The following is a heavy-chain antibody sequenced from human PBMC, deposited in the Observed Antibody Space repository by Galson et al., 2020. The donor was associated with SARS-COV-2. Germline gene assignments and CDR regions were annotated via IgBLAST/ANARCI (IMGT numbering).Heavy chain of an antibody. CDR3: ARDPKKYYYGSGSYYSLGFGFDY. D-gene: IGHD3-10*01. J-gene: IGHJ4*02. Sequence: SVKVSCKASGGTFSSYAISWVRQAPGQGLEWMGGIIPIFGTANYAQKFQGRVTITADESTRTAYMELSSLRSEDTAVYYCARDPKKYYYGSGSYYSLGFGFDYWGQGTLVTVSS. V-gene: IGHV1-69*13. CDR2: IIPIFGTA. CDR1: GGTFSSYA.